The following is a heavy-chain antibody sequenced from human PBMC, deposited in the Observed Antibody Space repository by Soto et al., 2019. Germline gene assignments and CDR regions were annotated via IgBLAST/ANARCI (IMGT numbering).Heavy chain of an antibody. CDR2: IFGDGRT. CDR3: AGDPFQGFGS. Sequence: EVQLVESGGGLVQPGGSLRLSCAASGFTVGDNYMSWVRQAPTKGLEWLSVIFGDGRTYYADSVKGRFTVSRDSSENTLFLQINNLSAEDTAVYYCAGDPFQGFGSWGHGTLVTVSS. J-gene: IGHJ5*01. CDR1: GFTVGDNY. V-gene: IGHV3-66*01.